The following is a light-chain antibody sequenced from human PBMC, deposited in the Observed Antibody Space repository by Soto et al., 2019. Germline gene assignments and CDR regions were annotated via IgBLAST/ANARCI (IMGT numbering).Light chain of an antibody. CDR2: SDD. V-gene: IGLV1-47*02. CDR1: SSNIGNNF. J-gene: IGLJ3*02. CDR3: STWDASLSGRV. Sequence: QSVLTQPTSASGTPGQKVTISCSGASSNIGNNFVSWYQQVPGTAPKLLIYSDDQRPSGVPDRVSGSKSGTSASLAISGLRSEDEADYYCSTWDASLSGRVFGGGTKVTVL.